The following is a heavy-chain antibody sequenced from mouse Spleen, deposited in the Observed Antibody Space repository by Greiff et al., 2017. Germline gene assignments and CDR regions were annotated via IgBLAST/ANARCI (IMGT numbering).Heavy chain of an antibody. Sequence: EVQLVESGGGLVKPGGSLKLSCAASGFTFSSYGMSWVRQTPDKRLEWVATISSGGSYTYYPDSVKGRFTISRDNAKNTLYLQMSSLKSEDTAMYYCARRLDYGSSYDYWGQGTTLTVSS. J-gene: IGHJ2*01. V-gene: IGHV5-6*03. D-gene: IGHD1-1*01. CDR3: ARRLDYGSSYDY. CDR2: ISSGGSYT. CDR1: GFTFSSYG.